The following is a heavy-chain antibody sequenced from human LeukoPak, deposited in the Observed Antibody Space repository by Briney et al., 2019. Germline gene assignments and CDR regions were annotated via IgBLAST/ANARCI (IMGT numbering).Heavy chain of an antibody. J-gene: IGHJ5*02. CDR3: ASSYYDILTGYYLVAGLDP. D-gene: IGHD3-9*01. Sequence: PPETLSLTCTVSGGSVSSGSYYWSWIRQPPGKGLEWIGYIYYSGSTNYNPSLRSRVTISVDTSKNQFSLKLSSVTAADTAVYYCASSYYDILTGYYLVAGLDPWGQGTLVTVSS. CDR2: IYYSGST. CDR1: GGSVSSGSYY. V-gene: IGHV4-61*01.